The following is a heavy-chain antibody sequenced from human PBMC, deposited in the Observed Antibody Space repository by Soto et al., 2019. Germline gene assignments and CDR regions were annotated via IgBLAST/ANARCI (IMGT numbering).Heavy chain of an antibody. CDR2: IYSTETT. Sequence: SETLSLTCTVSGGSINSYYWSWIRQPPGKGLEWIGYIYSTETTKYNPSLKSRVTISADKSISTAYLQWSSLRASDTAMYYCARPFDTSNWYDFWGQGTLVTVSS. J-gene: IGHJ5*01. CDR3: ARPFDTSNWYDF. CDR1: GGSINSYY. V-gene: IGHV4-59*12. D-gene: IGHD2-2*01.